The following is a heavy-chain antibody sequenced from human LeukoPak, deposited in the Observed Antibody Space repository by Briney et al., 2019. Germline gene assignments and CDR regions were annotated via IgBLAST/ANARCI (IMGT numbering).Heavy chain of an antibody. Sequence: GGSLRLSCAASGFTFSSYAMSWVRQAPGEGLGWVSAITDSGGSTYYSDSVNGRFTISRDNSKNTLYLQMNTLRAEDTAIYYCAKGSSGSRPYYFDYWGQGTLVTVSS. V-gene: IGHV3-23*01. CDR1: GFTFSSYA. CDR2: ITDSGGST. CDR3: AKGSSGSRPYYFDY. J-gene: IGHJ4*02. D-gene: IGHD3-22*01.